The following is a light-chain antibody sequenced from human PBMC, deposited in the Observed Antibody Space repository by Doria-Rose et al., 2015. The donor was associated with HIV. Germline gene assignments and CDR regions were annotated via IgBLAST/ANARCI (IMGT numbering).Light chain of an antibody. CDR1: QSVSTD. J-gene: IGKJ5*01. CDR3: HQYNNWPT. Sequence: QSPETLSVSPGESATLSCRASQSVSTDLAWYQHKPGQAPRLLIRGASTRATGIPARFSGSGSGTEFTLTISSLQSEDFAIYFCHQYNNWPTFGQGTRLDIK. V-gene: IGKV3-15*01. CDR2: GAS.